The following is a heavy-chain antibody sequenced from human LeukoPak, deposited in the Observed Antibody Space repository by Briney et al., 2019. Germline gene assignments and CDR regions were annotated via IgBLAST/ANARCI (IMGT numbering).Heavy chain of an antibody. CDR2: INPNTGGI. CDR3: ARDPYSNHFDY. Sequence: ASVKVSCKSSGYTFTGYYMHWVRQAPGQGLEWMGWINPNTGGINYAQKFQGRVTMTRDTSISAAYMELSRLRSDDTAVYYCARDPYSNHFDYWGQGTLVTVSS. J-gene: IGHJ4*02. V-gene: IGHV1-2*02. CDR1: GYTFTGYY. D-gene: IGHD5-18*01.